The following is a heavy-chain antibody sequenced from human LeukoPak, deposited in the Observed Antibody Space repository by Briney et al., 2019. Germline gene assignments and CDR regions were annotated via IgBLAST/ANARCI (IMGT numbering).Heavy chain of an antibody. J-gene: IGHJ4*02. V-gene: IGHV4-61*02. Sequence: PSQTLSLTCTVSGGSISISDYYWSWIRQPAGKGLEWIGRIYFRGSTNYSPSLKSRVTISVDTSKNQFSLKLSSVTAADTAVYYCAKTTVAAHEAFDYWGQGTLVTVSS. CDR3: AKTTVAAHEAFDY. CDR2: IYFRGST. CDR1: GGSISISDYY. D-gene: IGHD6-19*01.